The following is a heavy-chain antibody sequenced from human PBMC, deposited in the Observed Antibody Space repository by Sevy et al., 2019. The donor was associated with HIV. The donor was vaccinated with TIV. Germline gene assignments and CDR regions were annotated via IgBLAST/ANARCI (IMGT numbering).Heavy chain of an antibody. Sequence: GGSLRLSCEASGFTFGSFAMHWVRQAPGKGLEWVAFVSSDGAYKYYTDSMKGRFTISRDNSKNTLYLQMNSLRAEDTAFYYCARGGYYYDNSRFYTCDFWGQGTLVTVSS. V-gene: IGHV3-30-3*01. J-gene: IGHJ4*02. CDR2: VSSDGAYK. CDR3: ARGGYYYDNSRFYTCDF. D-gene: IGHD3-22*01. CDR1: GFTFGSFA.